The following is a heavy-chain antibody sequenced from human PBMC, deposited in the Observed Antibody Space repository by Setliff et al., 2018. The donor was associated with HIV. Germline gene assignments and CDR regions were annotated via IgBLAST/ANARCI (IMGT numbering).Heavy chain of an antibody. Sequence: ASVKVSCKASRGTFRNCAINWVRQARGQGLVWMGGIITLFGEANYAQKFQGRVTITADESTSTAYMELNILRSDDAAVYYYARQPYYDDDGTNLPSEWRVVGWGQGTLVTVSS. CDR1: RGTFRNCA. J-gene: IGHJ4*02. CDR3: ARQPYYDDDGTNLPSEWRVVG. D-gene: IGHD3-16*01. V-gene: IGHV1-69*13. CDR2: IITLFGEA.